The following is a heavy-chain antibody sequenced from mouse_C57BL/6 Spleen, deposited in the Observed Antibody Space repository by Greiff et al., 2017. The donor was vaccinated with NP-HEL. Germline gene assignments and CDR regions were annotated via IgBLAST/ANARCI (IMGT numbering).Heavy chain of an antibody. CDR3: ARNYDYDGDYFDY. J-gene: IGHJ2*01. CDR1: GYSFTGYY. Sequence: EVQRVESGPELVKPGASVKISCKASGYSFTGYYMNWVKQSPEKSLEWIGEINPSTGGTTYNQKFKAKATLTVDKSSSTAYMQLKSLTSEDSAVYYCARNYDYDGDYFDYWGQGTTLTVSS. D-gene: IGHD2-4*01. V-gene: IGHV1-42*01. CDR2: INPSTGGT.